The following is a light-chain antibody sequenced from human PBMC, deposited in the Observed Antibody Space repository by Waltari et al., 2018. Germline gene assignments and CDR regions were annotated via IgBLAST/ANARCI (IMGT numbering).Light chain of an antibody. CDR2: WAS. Sequence: DIVMTQSPDSLAVSLGERATINCKSSQSVLYSSNNKNYLAWYQQKPGQPPKLRIYWASTRESGVPDRFSGSGSGTDFTLTISSLQAEDVAVYFCQQSYTSPFTFGGGTKV. CDR1: QSVLYSSNNKNY. V-gene: IGKV4-1*01. CDR3: QQSYTSPFT. J-gene: IGKJ4*01.